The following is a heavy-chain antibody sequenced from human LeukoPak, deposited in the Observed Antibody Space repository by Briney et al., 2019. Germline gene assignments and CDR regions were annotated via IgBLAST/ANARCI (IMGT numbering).Heavy chain of an antibody. CDR3: ARDGTSTDDY. Sequence: ASVKVSCKASGYTFSNFGINWVRQAPGQGHEWMGWISGNNDNPNYGQKFQGRFTVITDSSTNTAYMELTNLRFDDTAVYYCARDGTSTDDYWGQGTLVTVSS. D-gene: IGHD2-2*01. J-gene: IGHJ4*02. CDR2: ISGNNDNP. CDR1: GYTFSNFG. V-gene: IGHV1-18*01.